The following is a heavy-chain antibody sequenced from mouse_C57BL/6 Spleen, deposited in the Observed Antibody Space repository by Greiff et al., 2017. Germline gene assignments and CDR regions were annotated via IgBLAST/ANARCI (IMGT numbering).Heavy chain of an antibody. Sequence: QVQLKQPGTELVKPGASVKLSCKASGYTFTSYWMHWVKQRPGQGLEWIGNINPSNGGTNYNEKFKSKATLTVDKSSSTAYMQLSSLTSEDSAVYYCARVLLRYPAMDYWGQGTSVTVSS. J-gene: IGHJ4*01. V-gene: IGHV1-53*01. CDR2: INPSNGGT. CDR1: GYTFTSYW. D-gene: IGHD1-1*01. CDR3: ARVLLRYPAMDY.